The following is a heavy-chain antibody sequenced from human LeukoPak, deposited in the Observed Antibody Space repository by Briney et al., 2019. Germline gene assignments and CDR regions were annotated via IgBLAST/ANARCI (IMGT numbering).Heavy chain of an antibody. V-gene: IGHV3-30-3*01. J-gene: IGHJ4*02. D-gene: IGHD6-19*01. CDR1: GFTFSSYA. CDR3: ARDNLAVAGFDY. Sequence: GGSLRLSCAASGFTFSSYAMHWVRQAPGKGLEWVAVISYDGSSKYYADSVKGRFTISRDNSKNTLYLQMNSLRAEDTAVYYCARDNLAVAGFDYWGQGTLVTVSS. CDR2: ISYDGSSK.